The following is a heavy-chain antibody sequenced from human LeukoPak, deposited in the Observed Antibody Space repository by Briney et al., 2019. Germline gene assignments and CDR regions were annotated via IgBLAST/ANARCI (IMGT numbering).Heavy chain of an antibody. D-gene: IGHD3-16*02. J-gene: IGHJ3*02. V-gene: IGHV5-51*01. Sequence: GESLKISCKGSGYSFTSYWIGWVRQMPGKGLEWMGIIYPGDSDTRYSLSFQGQVTIPADKSISTAYLQWSSLKASDTAMYYCARRPEYDYVWGSYRPNAFDIWGQGTMVTVSS. CDR2: IYPGDSDT. CDR1: GYSFTSYW. CDR3: ARRPEYDYVWGSYRPNAFDI.